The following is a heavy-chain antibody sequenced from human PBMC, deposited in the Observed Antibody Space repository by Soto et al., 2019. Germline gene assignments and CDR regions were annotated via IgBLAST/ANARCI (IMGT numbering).Heavy chain of an antibody. CDR2: ISSSSSTI. J-gene: IGHJ4*02. V-gene: IGHV3-48*02. Sequence: GGSLRLSCAASGFTSSGFTFSSYAMSWVRQAPGKGLEWVSYISSSSSTIYYADSVKGRFTVSRDNAKNSLYLQMNSLRDEDTAVYYCAKEGDVLTPGPELVDYWGQGTLVTVSS. CDR3: AKEGDVLTPGPELVDY. CDR1: GFTFSSYA. D-gene: IGHD2-8*01.